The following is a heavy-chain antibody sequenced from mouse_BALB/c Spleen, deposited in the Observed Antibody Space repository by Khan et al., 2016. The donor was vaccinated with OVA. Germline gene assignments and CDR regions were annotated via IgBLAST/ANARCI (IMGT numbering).Heavy chain of an antibody. V-gene: IGHV1-4*01. CDR3: VRDGAYHSNDGWFEY. Sequence: QVQLKQSGAELARPGASVKMSCKASGYTFTSYTIHWIKKRPGQGLEWIGYINPSNDYTNYNQKFKDKATLTTDKSSTTAYLRLSSLTSDDSAVYNCVRDGAYHSNDGWFEYWGQGTLVTVSA. CDR2: INPSNDYT. J-gene: IGHJ3*01. CDR1: GYTFTSYT. D-gene: IGHD2-5*01.